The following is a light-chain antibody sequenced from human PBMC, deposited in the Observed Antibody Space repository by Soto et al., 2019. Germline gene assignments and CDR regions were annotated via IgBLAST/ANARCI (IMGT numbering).Light chain of an antibody. CDR1: QSVSSSY. Sequence: EIVLTQSPGTLSLSPGERATLSCRASQSVSSSYLAWYQQKPGQAPRLLIYGASSRATGIPDRFSGSGSGTDFTLTISRLEPEDFAVYYCQQYNNWPPRTFGQGTKVDNK. CDR3: QQYNNWPPRT. J-gene: IGKJ1*01. V-gene: IGKV3-20*01. CDR2: GAS.